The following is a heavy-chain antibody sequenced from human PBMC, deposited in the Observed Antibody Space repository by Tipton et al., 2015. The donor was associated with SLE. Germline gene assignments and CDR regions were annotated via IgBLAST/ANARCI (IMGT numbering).Heavy chain of an antibody. Sequence: TLSLTCAVYGGSFSDHYWNWIRQSPGKGLEWIGEINHSGSTNYNPSLKSRVTISVDTSKNQFSLKLRSVTAADTAVYYCARRTYCCGDCNYFFDYWGQGTLVTVSS. V-gene: IGHV4-34*01. D-gene: IGHD2-21*01. CDR3: ARRTYCCGDCNYFFDY. CDR1: GGSFSDHY. J-gene: IGHJ4*02. CDR2: INHSGST.